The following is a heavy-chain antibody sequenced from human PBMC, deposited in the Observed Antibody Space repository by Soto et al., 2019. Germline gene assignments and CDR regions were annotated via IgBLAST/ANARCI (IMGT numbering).Heavy chain of an antibody. CDR2: INDSGST. Sequence: PXETLSLTCGVVGGSFSGYYWTWIRQPPGKGLEWIGAINDSGSTNYNPSLKSRVTMSVDTSKNQFSLKLDSVTAADTAVYYCARGPKKLIYWSQGPLVTVSS. D-gene: IGHD1-1*01. CDR3: ARGPKKLIY. CDR1: GGSFSGYY. J-gene: IGHJ4*02. V-gene: IGHV4-34*01.